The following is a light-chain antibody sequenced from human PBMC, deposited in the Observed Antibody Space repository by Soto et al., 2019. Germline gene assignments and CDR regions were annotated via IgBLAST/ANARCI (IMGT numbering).Light chain of an antibody. J-gene: IGLJ2*01. V-gene: IGLV2-14*01. Sequence: QSALTQPASVSGSPGQSITISCTGTSSDVGGYNYVSWYQQHPGKAPKLMIYDVSNRPSGVSNRFSGYKSGNTASLTISGLQAEDEADASGSSYTSSSTYVVCGVGTKLTVL. CDR1: SSDVGGYNY. CDR3: SSYTSSSTYVV. CDR2: DVS.